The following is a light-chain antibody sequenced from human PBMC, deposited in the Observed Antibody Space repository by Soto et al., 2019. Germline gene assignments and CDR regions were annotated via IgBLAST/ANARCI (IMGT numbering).Light chain of an antibody. Sequence: EIVMTQSLATLYVSPGERATLSCRASQSVSSNLAWSQQKPGRAPRLLIYRTSSRATGIPDRFRCSESETYFTLTISRLEPDDSAVYYCQQYGSSPRTFGPGTKV. CDR2: RTS. J-gene: IGKJ1*01. CDR1: QSVSSN. V-gene: IGKV3-20*01. CDR3: QQYGSSPRT.